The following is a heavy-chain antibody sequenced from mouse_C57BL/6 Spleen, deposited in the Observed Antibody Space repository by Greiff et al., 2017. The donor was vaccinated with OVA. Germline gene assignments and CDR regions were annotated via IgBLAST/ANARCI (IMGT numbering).Heavy chain of an antibody. CDR3: ARLKLGRGYFDV. Sequence: EVNLVESGGGLVQPGGSLKLSCAASGFTFSDYYMYWVRQTPEQRLEWVAYISNGGGSTYYPDTVKGRFTISRDNAKNTLYLQMSRLKSEDTAMYYCARLKLGRGYFDVWGTGTTVTVSS. CDR1: GFTFSDYY. D-gene: IGHD4-1*01. V-gene: IGHV5-12*01. CDR2: ISNGGGST. J-gene: IGHJ1*03.